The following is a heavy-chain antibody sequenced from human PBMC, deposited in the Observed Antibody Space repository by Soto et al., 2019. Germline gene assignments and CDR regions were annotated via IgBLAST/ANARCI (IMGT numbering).Heavy chain of an antibody. V-gene: IGHV3-30*18. CDR3: AKFPAAAGTQRYYYGMDV. CDR1: GFTFSSYG. Sequence: LRLSCAASGFTFSSYGMHWVRQAPGKGLEWVAVISYDGSNKYYAGSVKGRFTISRDNSKNTLYLQMNSLRAEDTAVYYCAKFPAAAGTQRYYYGMDVWGQGTTVTISS. D-gene: IGHD6-13*01. CDR2: ISYDGSNK. J-gene: IGHJ6*02.